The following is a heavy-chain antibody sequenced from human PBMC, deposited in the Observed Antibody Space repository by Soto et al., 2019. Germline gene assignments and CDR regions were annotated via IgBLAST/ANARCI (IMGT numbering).Heavy chain of an antibody. V-gene: IGHV1-18*01. J-gene: IGHJ6*02. D-gene: IGHD3-9*01. CDR3: ERDGGLEDLTGYYYYYYGMDV. Sequence: DSVKVSCKASGYSFTSYGISWVRQAPGQGLEWMGWISAYNGNTNYAQKLQGRVTMTTDTSTSTAYMELRSLRSDDTAVYYCERDGGLEDLTGYYYYYYGMDVWGQGTTIAVSS. CDR1: GYSFTSYG. CDR2: ISAYNGNT.